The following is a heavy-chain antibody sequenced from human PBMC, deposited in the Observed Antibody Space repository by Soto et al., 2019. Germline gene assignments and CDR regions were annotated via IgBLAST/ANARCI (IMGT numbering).Heavy chain of an antibody. V-gene: IGHV1-46*01. CDR1: GYTFTSYY. D-gene: IGHD3-22*01. CDR3: ARDRRYYYDSSGYYPSIRVCYFDY. CDR2: INPSGGST. Sequence: VASVKVSCKASGYTFTSYYMHWVRQAPGQGLEWMGIINPSGGSTSYAQKFQRRVTMTRDTSTSTVYMELSSLRSEDTAVYYCARDRRYYYDSSGYYPSIRVCYFDYWGQGTLVTVSS. J-gene: IGHJ4*02.